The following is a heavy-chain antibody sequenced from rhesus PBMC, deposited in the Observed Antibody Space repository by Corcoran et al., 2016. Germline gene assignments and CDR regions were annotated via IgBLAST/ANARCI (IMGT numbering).Heavy chain of an antibody. CDR1: GGSISSGYG. D-gene: IGHD3-16*01. CDR3: ARENSGSYYYNPHFDY. V-gene: IGHV4-122*02. J-gene: IGHJ6*01. CDR2: ISYSGST. Sequence: QVQLQESGPGLVKPSETLSLTCAVSGGSISSGYGWSWIRQPPGKGLEWIGYISYSGSTIYNPSLKSRVTISRDTAKNQFSLKLSSVTAADTAVYYRARENSGSYYYNPHFDYWGQGVVVTVSS.